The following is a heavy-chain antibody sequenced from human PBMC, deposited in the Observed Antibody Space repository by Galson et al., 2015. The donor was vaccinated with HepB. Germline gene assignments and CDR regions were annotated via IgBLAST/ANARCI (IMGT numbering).Heavy chain of an antibody. V-gene: IGHV1-2*06. CDR3: AREILASAGSDY. CDR2: INPNSGDT. CDR1: GYTFTGYQ. J-gene: IGHJ4*02. D-gene: IGHD6-13*01. Sequence: SVKVSCKASGYTFTGYQLHWVRQAPGQGLEWMGRINPNSGDTIYAQKFQGRVTMTRDTSISTGYMELRSLGSDDTAFYYCAREILASAGSDYWGQGTLVTVSS.